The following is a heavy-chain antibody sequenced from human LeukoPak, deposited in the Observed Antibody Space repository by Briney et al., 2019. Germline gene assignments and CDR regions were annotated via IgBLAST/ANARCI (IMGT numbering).Heavy chain of an antibody. V-gene: IGHV1-24*01. D-gene: IGHD3-16*01. Sequence: ASVKVSCKVSGYTLTELSMHWVRQAPGKGLEWMGGFDPEDGEAIYAQKFQGRVTMTEDTSTDTAYMELSCLRSEDTAVYYCATGPTGGGDNWFDPWGQGTLVTVSS. CDR3: ATGPTGGGDNWFDP. CDR1: GYTLTELS. CDR2: FDPEDGEA. J-gene: IGHJ5*02.